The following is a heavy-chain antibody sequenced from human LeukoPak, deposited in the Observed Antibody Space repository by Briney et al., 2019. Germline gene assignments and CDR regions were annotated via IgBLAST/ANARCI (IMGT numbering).Heavy chain of an antibody. V-gene: IGHV1-2*02. Sequence: GASVKVSCKASEYPFTGYYMHWLRQAPGQGLEWMGWINPNTGGTKYAQKFQGRVTMTRDTSITTAYMELSSLRSDDTAVFYCARGRGGDWTNYFDYWGQGSLVTVSS. D-gene: IGHD2-21*02. CDR3: ARGRGGDWTNYFDY. J-gene: IGHJ4*02. CDR2: INPNTGGT. CDR1: EYPFTGYY.